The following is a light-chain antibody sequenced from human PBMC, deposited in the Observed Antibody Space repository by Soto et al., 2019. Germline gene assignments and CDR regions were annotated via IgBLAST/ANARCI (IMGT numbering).Light chain of an antibody. CDR3: SSYTSSTTLHV. CDR1: SSDVGGYNY. V-gene: IGLV2-14*01. CDR2: EVS. Sequence: QSALTQPASASGSPGQSITISCTGASSDVGGYNYVSWYQQHPGKAPKLMIYEVSHRPSEISNRFSGSKSGNTASLTISGLQAEDEADYYCSSYTSSTTLHVFGTGTKVTVL. J-gene: IGLJ1*01.